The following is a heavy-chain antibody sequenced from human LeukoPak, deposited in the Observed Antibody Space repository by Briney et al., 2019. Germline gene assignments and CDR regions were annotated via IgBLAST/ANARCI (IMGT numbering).Heavy chain of an antibody. CDR2: ISSSSSYI. V-gene: IGHV3-21*04. Sequence: GGSLRLSCAASGFTFSSYSMNWVRQAPGKGLEWVSSISSSSSYIYYADSVKGRFTISRDNSKNTLYLQMNSLRAEDTAVYYCAKDVAWSIAVAADWGQGTLVTVSS. D-gene: IGHD6-19*01. J-gene: IGHJ4*02. CDR3: AKDVAWSIAVAAD. CDR1: GFTFSSYS.